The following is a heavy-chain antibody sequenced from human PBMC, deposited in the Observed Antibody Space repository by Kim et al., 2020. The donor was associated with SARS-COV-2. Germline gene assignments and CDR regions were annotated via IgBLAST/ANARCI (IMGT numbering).Heavy chain of an antibody. D-gene: IGHD6-13*01. CDR3: ATLDDSSSCLDY. CDR2: IYYSGST. V-gene: IGHV4-39*01. J-gene: IGHJ4*02. CDR1: GGSISSSSYY. Sequence: SETLSLTCTVPGGSISSSSYYWGWIRQPPGNGLEWIGSIYYSGSTYYNPSLKSRVTISVDTSKNQFSLKLSSVTAADTAVYYCATLDDSSSCLDYWGQG.